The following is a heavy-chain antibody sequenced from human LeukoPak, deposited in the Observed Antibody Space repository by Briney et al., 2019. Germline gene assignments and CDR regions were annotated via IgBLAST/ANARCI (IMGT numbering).Heavy chain of an antibody. CDR3: ASGRVTAVY. J-gene: IGHJ4*02. CDR1: GFTFSSSL. V-gene: IGHV3-7*03. CDR2: VNQDGGEK. Sequence: PGGSLRLSCAASGFTFSSSLMTWVRQAPGKGLEWVASVNQDGGEKNCVDSVKGRFTISRDNAKNSLYLQMNSLRTEDTAVYYCASGRVTAVYWGQGTLVTVSS. D-gene: IGHD2-21*02.